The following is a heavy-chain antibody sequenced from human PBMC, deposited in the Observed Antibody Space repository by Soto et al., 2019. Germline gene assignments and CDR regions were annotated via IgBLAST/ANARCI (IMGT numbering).Heavy chain of an antibody. CDR3: ARSFTYVWGSSSGEYYYYYYGMDV. CDR2: IIPIFGTA. D-gene: IGHD3-16*01. Sequence: GASLKVYFKASGGTFSSYAISWVRQAHGQGLEWMGGIIPIFGTANYAQKFQGRVTITADESTSTAYMELSSLRSEDTAVYYCARSFTYVWGSSSGEYYYYYYGMDVWGQGTTVTVSS. J-gene: IGHJ6*02. V-gene: IGHV1-69*13. CDR1: GGTFSSYA.